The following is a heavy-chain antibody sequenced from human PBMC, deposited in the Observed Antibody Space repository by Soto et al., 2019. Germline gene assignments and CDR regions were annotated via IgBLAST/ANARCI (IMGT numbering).Heavy chain of an antibody. CDR3: ARALTGYGMDV. CDR2: ITTYNGNT. CDR1: RYIFTNYG. Sequence: QVQLVQSGVEVREPGASVKVSCKAVRYIFTNYGVSWVRQAPGQGLEWMGWITTYNGNTEYAQKFQGRVTMTTDASTITAYMELGSLRSDGTAIYYCARALTGYGMDVWGQGTTVTVSS. V-gene: IGHV1-18*01. J-gene: IGHJ6*02.